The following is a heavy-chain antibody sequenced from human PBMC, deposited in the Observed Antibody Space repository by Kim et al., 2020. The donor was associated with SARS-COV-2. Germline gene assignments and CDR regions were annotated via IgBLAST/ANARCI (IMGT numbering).Heavy chain of an antibody. CDR3: ARSHPLGWFDP. J-gene: IGHJ5*02. Sequence: GGSLRLSCAASGFTLSDHYMDWVRQAPGKGLEWVGRSRNKANSYTTEYAATVKGRFTISRDDSKNSLYLQMNSLKTEDTAVYYCARSHPLGWFDPWGQGTLVTVSS. D-gene: IGHD3-16*01. V-gene: IGHV3-72*01. CDR2: SRNKANSYTT. CDR1: GFTLSDHY.